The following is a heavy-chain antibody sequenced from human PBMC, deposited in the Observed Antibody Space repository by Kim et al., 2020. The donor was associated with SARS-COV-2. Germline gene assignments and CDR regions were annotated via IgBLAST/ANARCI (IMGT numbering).Heavy chain of an antibody. V-gene: IGHV3-33*01. Sequence: GGSLRLSCAASGFTFSSYGMHWVRQAPGKGLEWVAVIRNDGSNKYYADSVKGRFTISRDNSKNTLYLQMNSLRAEDTAVYYCARDELMGYYYSSGYLPHYWGQGSLVAVSS. CDR2: IRNDGSNK. J-gene: IGHJ4*02. CDR3: ARDELMGYYYSSGYLPHY. CDR1: GFTFSSYG. D-gene: IGHD3-22*01.